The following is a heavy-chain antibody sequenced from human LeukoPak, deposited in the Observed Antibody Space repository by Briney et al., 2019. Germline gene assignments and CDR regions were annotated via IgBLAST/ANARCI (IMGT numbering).Heavy chain of an antibody. J-gene: IGHJ3*02. CDR3: ARTFRGGSTRRAFDI. D-gene: IGHD1-26*01. Sequence: SETLSLTCTVSGGSISSATYYWSWIRQPAGKGLEWIGRIYTGGSTNYNPSLKSRVTISVDTSKNQFSLKLSSVTAADTALYYCARTFRGGSTRRAFDIWGQGTMVTVSS. CDR1: GGSISSATYY. V-gene: IGHV4-61*02. CDR2: IYTGGST.